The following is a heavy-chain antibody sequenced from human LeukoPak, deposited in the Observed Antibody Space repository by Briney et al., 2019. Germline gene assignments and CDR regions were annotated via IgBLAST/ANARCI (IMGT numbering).Heavy chain of an antibody. CDR2: INSDGSRT. CDR1: GFTFSSYW. D-gene: IGHD5-12*01. Sequence: QPGGSLRLSCAASGFTFSSYWMYWVRQAPGKGLVWVSRINSDGSRTNYADSVKGRFTISRDNAKNTLYQQMNSLRAEDTAVYYCARRGYSAYDFWGQGTLVTVSS. J-gene: IGHJ4*02. CDR3: ARRGYSAYDF. V-gene: IGHV3-74*01.